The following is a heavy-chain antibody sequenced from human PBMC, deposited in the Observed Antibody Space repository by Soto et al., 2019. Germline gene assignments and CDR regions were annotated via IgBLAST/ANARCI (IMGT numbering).Heavy chain of an antibody. J-gene: IGHJ4*02. CDR3: ARGLGIYCSSTSCKDGDY. D-gene: IGHD2-2*01. CDR1: GFTFSSYE. CDR2: ISSSGSTI. V-gene: IGHV3-48*03. Sequence: EVQLVESGGGLVQPGGSLRLSCAASGFTFSSYEMNWVRQAPGKGLEWVSYISSSGSTIYYADSVKGRFTISRDNAKNSLYLQMNSLRAEDTAVYYCARGLGIYCSSTSCKDGDYWGQGTLVTVSS.